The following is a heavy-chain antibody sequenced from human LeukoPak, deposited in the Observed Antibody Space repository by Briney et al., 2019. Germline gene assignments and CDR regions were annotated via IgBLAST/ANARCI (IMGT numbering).Heavy chain of an antibody. J-gene: IGHJ4*02. V-gene: IGHV1-8*03. CDR2: MNPNSGNT. Sequence: GASVKLSCKASGYTFTSYDINWVRQATGQGLEWMGWMNPNSGNTGYAQKFQGRVTITRNTSISTAYMELSSLRSEDTAVYYCASSPPVGIAAAGTSLGFDYWGQGTLVTVSS. CDR1: GYTFTSYD. CDR3: ASSPPVGIAAAGTSLGFDY. D-gene: IGHD6-13*01.